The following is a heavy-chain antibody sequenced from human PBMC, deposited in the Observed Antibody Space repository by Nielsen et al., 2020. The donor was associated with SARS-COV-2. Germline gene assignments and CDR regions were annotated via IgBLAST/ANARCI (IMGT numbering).Heavy chain of an antibody. D-gene: IGHD3-10*01. CDR2: ISYDGSNK. J-gene: IGHJ4*02. V-gene: IGHV3-30-3*01. CDR3: ARDGSGSYYYPYFDY. Sequence: GESLKISCAASGFTFSSYATHWVRQAPGKGLEWVAVISYDGSNKYYADSVKGRFTISRDNSKNTLYLQMNSLRAEDTAVYYCARDGSGSYYYPYFDYWGQGTLVTVSS. CDR1: GFTFSSYA.